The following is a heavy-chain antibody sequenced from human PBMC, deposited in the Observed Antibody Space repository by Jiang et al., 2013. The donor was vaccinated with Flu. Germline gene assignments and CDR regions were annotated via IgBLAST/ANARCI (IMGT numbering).Heavy chain of an antibody. V-gene: IGHV3-48*02. CDR3: ARDFVWNGRFQFDP. D-gene: IGHD1-1*01. CDR1: GFTFSSYS. CDR2: ISSSSSTI. Sequence: SGGGLVQPGGSLRLSCAASGFTFSSYSMNWVRQAPGKGLEWVSYISSSSSTIYYADSVKGRFAISRDNAKNSLYLQMNSLRDEDTAVYYCARDFVWNGRFQFDPWGQGTLVTVSS. J-gene: IGHJ5*02.